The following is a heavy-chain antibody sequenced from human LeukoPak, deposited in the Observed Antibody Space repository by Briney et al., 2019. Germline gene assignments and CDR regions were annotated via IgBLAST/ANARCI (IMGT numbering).Heavy chain of an antibody. CDR3: ARSSGYDPLDS. CDR1: GYTFTGYY. V-gene: IGHV1-2*02. D-gene: IGHD5-12*01. J-gene: IGHJ4*02. Sequence: ASVKVSCKASGYTFTGYYMHWVRQAPGQGPEWIGWINPNSGGTRYAQKFQGRVTMTRDTSISTAYMELSRLRPDDTAVYYCARSSGYDPLDSWGQGTLVTVSS. CDR2: INPNSGGT.